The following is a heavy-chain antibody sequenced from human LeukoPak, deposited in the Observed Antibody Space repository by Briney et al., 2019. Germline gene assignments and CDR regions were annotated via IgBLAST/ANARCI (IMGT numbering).Heavy chain of an antibody. CDR1: GGSISPYY. V-gene: IGHV4-59*01. D-gene: IGHD5-24*01. J-gene: IGHJ4*02. CDR3: ARGAMATTPFFDY. Sequence: SETLSLTCTVSGGSISPYYWSWIRQPPGKGLEWIGYIYYTGGTYYNPSLKSRVTISVDTSKNQFSLKLTSVTAADTAVYYCARGAMATTPFFDYWGQGTLVTVSS. CDR2: IYYTGGT.